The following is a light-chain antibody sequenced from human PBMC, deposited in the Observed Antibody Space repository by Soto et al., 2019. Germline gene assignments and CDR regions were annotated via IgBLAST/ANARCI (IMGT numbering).Light chain of an antibody. CDR1: QSLLHSNGYNY. V-gene: IGKV2-28*01. CDR3: MQPLQSWT. CDR2: LGS. Sequence: DIVMTQSPLSLPVTPGEPASISCRSSQSLLHSNGYNYLDWYLRXPGQPPXLLIYLGSNRASGVPDRFSGSGSGTDFTLKISRVEAEDVGVYYCMQPLQSWTFGQGTKVDIK. J-gene: IGKJ1*01.